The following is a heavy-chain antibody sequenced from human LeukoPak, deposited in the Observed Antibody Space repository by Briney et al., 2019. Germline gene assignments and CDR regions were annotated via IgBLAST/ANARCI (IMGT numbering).Heavy chain of an antibody. J-gene: IGHJ4*02. V-gene: IGHV1-46*02. CDR2: INPSGGST. D-gene: IGHD6-19*01. CDR1: GYTFNNHY. CDR3: ARQGTYSSAIGMGY. Sequence: GASVNVSCKASGYTFNNHYMYWVRQAPGQGLEWMGVINPSGGSTSYAQKFQGRVTMTSDTSTRTVYMEVNSLRSEDTAVYYCARQGTYSSAIGMGYWGQGTLVTVSS.